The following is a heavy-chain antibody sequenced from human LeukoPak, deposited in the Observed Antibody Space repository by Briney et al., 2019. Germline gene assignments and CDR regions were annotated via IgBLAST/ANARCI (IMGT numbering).Heavy chain of an antibody. D-gene: IGHD6-19*01. CDR1: GGSFSGYY. V-gene: IGHV4-34*01. CDR2: INHSGST. Sequence: SETLSLTCAVYGGSFSGYYWSLIRQPPGKGLEWIGEINHSGSTNYNPSLKSRVTISVGTSKNRFSLKLSSVTAADTAVYYCARGSSSGWYSKVDYWGQGTLVTVSS. CDR3: ARGSSSGWYSKVDY. J-gene: IGHJ4*02.